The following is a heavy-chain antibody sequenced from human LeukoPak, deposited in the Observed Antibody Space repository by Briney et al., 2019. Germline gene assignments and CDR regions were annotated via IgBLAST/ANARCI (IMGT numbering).Heavy chain of an antibody. CDR1: GFTFSNAW. CDR2: IKSKTDGGTT. J-gene: IGHJ3*02. Sequence: PGWSLRLSCAASGFTFSNAWMSWVRQAPGKGLEWVGRIKSKTDGGTTDYAAPVKGRFTISRDDSKNTLYLQMNSLKTEDTAVYYCTTASGYDLDDAFDIWGQGTMVTVSS. CDR3: TTASGYDLDDAFDI. V-gene: IGHV3-15*01. D-gene: IGHD5-12*01.